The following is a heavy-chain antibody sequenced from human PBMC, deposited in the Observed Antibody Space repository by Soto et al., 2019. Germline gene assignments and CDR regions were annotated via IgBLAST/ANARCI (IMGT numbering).Heavy chain of an antibody. CDR3: ARGSGLTGYYRNYYYGMDV. V-gene: IGHV4-34*01. D-gene: IGHD3-9*01. CDR2: INHSGST. J-gene: IGHJ6*02. CDR1: GGSFSGYY. Sequence: PSETLSLTCAVHGGSFSGYYWSWIRQPPGKGLEWIGEINHSGSTNYNPSLKSRVTISVDTSKNQFSLKLSSVTAADTAVYYCARGSGLTGYYRNYYYGMDVWGQGTTVTVSS.